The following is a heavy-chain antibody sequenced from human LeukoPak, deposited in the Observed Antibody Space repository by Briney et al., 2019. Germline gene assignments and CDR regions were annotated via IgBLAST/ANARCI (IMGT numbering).Heavy chain of an antibody. CDR1: GGFFSTYY. Sequence: SETLSLTCTVSGGFFSTYYWSWIRQPPGKGLEWIGYIYYTGSTNYNPSLKSRATISIDTSKNQFSLKLNSVTAADTAVYYCARDYSGWSEMDYWGQGALVTVSS. V-gene: IGHV4-59*01. D-gene: IGHD6-19*01. J-gene: IGHJ4*02. CDR3: ARDYSGWSEMDY. CDR2: IYYTGST.